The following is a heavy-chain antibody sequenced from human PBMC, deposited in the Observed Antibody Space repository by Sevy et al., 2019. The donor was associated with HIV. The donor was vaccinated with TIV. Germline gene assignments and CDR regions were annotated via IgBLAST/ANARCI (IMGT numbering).Heavy chain of an antibody. J-gene: IGHJ6*02. CDR3: ARPIGGSYYYYYGLDV. Sequence: GGSLRLSCAASGFTFSSYWMHWVRQPPGKGLVWVSRINSDGSNTSYADSVKGRFTISRDNAKNTLYLQRNSLRAEDTAVYYCARPIGGSYYYYYGLDVWGQGTTVTVSS. CDR1: GFTFSSYW. CDR2: INSDGSNT. D-gene: IGHD3-16*01. V-gene: IGHV3-74*01.